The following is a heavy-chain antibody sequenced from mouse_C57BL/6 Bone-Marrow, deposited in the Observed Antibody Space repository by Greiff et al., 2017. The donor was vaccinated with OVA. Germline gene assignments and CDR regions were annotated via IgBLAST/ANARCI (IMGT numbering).Heavy chain of an antibody. J-gene: IGHJ3*01. D-gene: IGHD5-5*01. CDR2: INPGRGGT. Sequence: VQLQQSGAELVRPGTSVKVSCKASGYAFTNYLIEWVKQRPGQGLEWIGVINPGRGGTNYNEKFKGKATLTADKSSSTAYMQLSSLTSEDSAVYFCARDYPLAYWGQGTLVTVSA. V-gene: IGHV1-54*01. CDR3: ARDYPLAY. CDR1: GYAFTNYL.